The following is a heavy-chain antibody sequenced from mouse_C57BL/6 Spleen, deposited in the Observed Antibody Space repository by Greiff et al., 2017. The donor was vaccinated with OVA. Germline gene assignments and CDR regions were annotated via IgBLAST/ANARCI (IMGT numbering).Heavy chain of an antibody. CDR3: ARHTDYGSSYCY. J-gene: IGHJ2*01. CDR1: GFTFSSYG. CDR2: ISSGGSYT. V-gene: IGHV5-6*01. D-gene: IGHD1-1*01. Sequence: EVHLVESGGDLVKPGGSLKLSCAASGFTFSSYGMSWVRQTPDKRLEWVATISSGGSYTYYPDSVKGRFTISRDNAKNTLYLQMSSLKSEDTAMYYCARHTDYGSSYCYWGQGTTLTVSS.